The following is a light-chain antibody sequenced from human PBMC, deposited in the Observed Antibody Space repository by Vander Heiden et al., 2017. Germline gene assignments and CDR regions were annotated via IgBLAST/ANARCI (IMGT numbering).Light chain of an antibody. J-gene: IGKJ1*01. CDR1: QVIRND. CDR3: RQDDGCPRT. CDR2: GAS. V-gene: IGKV1-6*01. Sequence: AVQMTQSPSSLSASVGDRVTITCRASQVIRNDLGWYQQKPGQTPKVLIYGASTLHSGVPSRFSRSGSATDFVLTIIGLQLADPATYYCRQDDGCPRTFGQGTKVEIK.